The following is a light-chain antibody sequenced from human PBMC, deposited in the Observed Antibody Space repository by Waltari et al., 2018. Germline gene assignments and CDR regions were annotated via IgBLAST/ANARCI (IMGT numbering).Light chain of an antibody. CDR1: SSDIGAYDH. V-gene: IGLV2-8*01. CDR3: CSYAGSNNLGV. J-gene: IGLJ3*02. Sequence: QSALTQPPSASGSPGQSVTISCTGTSSDIGAYDHVSWYQQHPGKAPNPRLYEVTKRPSGVPDRFSGSKSGNTASLTVSGLQAEDEADYYCCSYAGSNNLGVFGGGTKLTVL. CDR2: EVT.